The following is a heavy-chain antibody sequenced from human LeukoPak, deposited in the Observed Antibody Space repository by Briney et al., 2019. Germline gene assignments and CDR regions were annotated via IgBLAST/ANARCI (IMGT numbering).Heavy chain of an antibody. Sequence: PGGSLRLSCAASGFTFKNYWMHWVRQAPGEGLVWVARIKADGTYTSYADSVKGRFTISRDNAKNTVYLQMNSLRAEDTAVYYCARDPTDLGYCSGGSCLDSDYWGQGTLVTVSS. D-gene: IGHD2-15*01. J-gene: IGHJ4*02. CDR2: IKADGTYT. CDR3: ARDPTDLGYCSGGSCLDSDY. V-gene: IGHV3-74*01. CDR1: GFTFKNYW.